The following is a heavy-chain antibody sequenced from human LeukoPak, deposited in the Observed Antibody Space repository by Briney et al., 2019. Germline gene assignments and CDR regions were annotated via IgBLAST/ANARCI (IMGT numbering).Heavy chain of an antibody. V-gene: IGHV3-23*01. J-gene: IGHJ4*02. D-gene: IGHD1-26*01. CDR2: MSGSSGAT. CDR1: GFTFRNFA. CDR3: AKRMGAAGGSFDS. Sequence: PGGSLRLSCAASGFTFRNFAMSWVRQAPGKGLEWVSSMSGSSGATYYADSVEGRFTISRDNSKNTLYLQMSSLRAEDTAVFYCAKRMGAAGGSFDSWGQGTLVTVSS.